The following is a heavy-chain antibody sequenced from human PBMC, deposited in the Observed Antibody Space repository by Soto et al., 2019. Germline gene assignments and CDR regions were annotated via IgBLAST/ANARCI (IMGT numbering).Heavy chain of an antibody. CDR3: AKDRVSEHSSGWPQGH. J-gene: IGHJ4*02. V-gene: IGHV3-30*18. CDR1: GFTFSGYG. D-gene: IGHD6-19*01. CDR2: ISNDGSNK. Sequence: QVQLVESGGGVVQPGRSLRLSCSASGFTFSGYGMHWVRQAPGKVLEWVAVISNDGSNKYYVDSVKGRFTISRDNSKNTLDLQMNSLRAEDTDVYYCAKDRVSEHSSGWPQGHWGQGTLVTVSS.